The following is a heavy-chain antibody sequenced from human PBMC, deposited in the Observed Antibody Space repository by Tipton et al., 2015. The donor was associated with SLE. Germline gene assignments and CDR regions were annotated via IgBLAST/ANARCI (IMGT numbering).Heavy chain of an antibody. J-gene: IGHJ5*02. V-gene: IGHV4-59*02. CDR2: VCNSVST. CDR1: GASVSSFC. Sequence: TLSLTCTVSGASVSSFCWNWIRQSPGKGLEWIACVCNSVSTNYGPSLKSRGTISVDTSKNQFSLKLSSVTAADTAVYYCARVQAYEGFDPWGQGTLVTVSS. D-gene: IGHD3-16*01. CDR3: ARVQAYEGFDP.